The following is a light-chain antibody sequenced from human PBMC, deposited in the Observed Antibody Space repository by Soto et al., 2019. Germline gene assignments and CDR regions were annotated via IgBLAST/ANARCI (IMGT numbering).Light chain of an antibody. J-gene: IGLJ1*01. Sequence: QSTLTQPASVSGSPGQSITLSCTGTSSDIGGYNFVSWYQQYPGKAPKLMIYEVSNRPSGVSSRFSGSKSGNTASLSISGLQAEDEADYYCSSYTSSSTLVFGTGTKLTVL. CDR3: SSYTSSSTLV. V-gene: IGLV2-14*01. CDR2: EVS. CDR1: SSDIGGYNF.